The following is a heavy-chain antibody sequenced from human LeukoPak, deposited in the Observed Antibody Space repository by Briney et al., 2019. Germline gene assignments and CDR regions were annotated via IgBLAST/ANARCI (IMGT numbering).Heavy chain of an antibody. Sequence: GESLKISCKGSGYSFTSYWIGWVRQMPGKGLEWMGIIYPGDSDTRYSPSFQGQVTISADKSISTAYLQWSSLKASDTAMYYCARHRRRWLQFTDAFDIWGQGTMVTVSS. J-gene: IGHJ3*02. CDR2: IYPGDSDT. CDR1: GYSFTSYW. D-gene: IGHD5-24*01. V-gene: IGHV5-51*01. CDR3: ARHRRRWLQFTDAFDI.